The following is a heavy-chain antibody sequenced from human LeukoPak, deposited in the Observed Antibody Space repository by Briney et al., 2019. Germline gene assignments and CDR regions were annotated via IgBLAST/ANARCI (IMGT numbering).Heavy chain of an antibody. D-gene: IGHD3-10*01. CDR2: IYHSGST. V-gene: IGHV4-4*02. CDR1: GGSMSSSNW. J-gene: IGHJ4*02. Sequence: SETLSLTCAVPGGSMSSSNWWSWVRQPPGKGLEWIGEIYHSGSTNYNLSLKSRVNISVDKSKNQFSLKLSSVTAADTAVYYCAREVNGSGSTLGDWGQGTLVTVSS. CDR3: AREVNGSGSTLGD.